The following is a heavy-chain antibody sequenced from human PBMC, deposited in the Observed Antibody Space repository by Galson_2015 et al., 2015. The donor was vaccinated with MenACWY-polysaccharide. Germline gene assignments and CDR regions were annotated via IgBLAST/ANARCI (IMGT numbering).Heavy chain of an antibody. CDR2: INPGNGNT. Sequence: QSGAEVKKPGESLKISCKSSGYTFSSYAMHWVRQAPGQRLEWMGWINPGNGNTKYSQKFQGRVTITRDTSAATAYTELSSLRSEDTAVYYCARWRSGLPIDYWGQGTLVTVSS. CDR1: GYTFSSYA. D-gene: IGHD3-3*01. J-gene: IGHJ4*02. V-gene: IGHV1-3*01. CDR3: ARWRSGLPIDY.